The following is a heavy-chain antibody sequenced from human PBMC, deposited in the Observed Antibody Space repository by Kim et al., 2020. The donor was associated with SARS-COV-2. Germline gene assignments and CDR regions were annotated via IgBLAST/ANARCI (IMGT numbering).Heavy chain of an antibody. Sequence: ASVKVSCKASGYTFTSYDINWVRQATGQGLEWMGWMNPNSGNTGYAQKFQGRVTMTRNTSISTAYMELSSLRSEDTAVYYCAIGGTIEETFDYWGQGTLVTVSS. CDR2: MNPNSGNT. D-gene: IGHD1-1*01. V-gene: IGHV1-8*01. CDR1: GYTFTSYD. J-gene: IGHJ4*02. CDR3: AIGGTIEETFDY.